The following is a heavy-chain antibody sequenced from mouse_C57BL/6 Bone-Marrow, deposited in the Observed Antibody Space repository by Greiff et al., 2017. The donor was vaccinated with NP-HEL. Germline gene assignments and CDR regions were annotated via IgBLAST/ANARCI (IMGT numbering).Heavy chain of an antibody. CDR1: GYTFTDYY. Sequence: EVQLQQSGPVLVKPGASVKMSCKASGYTFTDYYMNWVKQSHGKSLEWIGVINPYNGGTSYNQKFKGKATLTVDKSSSTAYMELNSLTSEDSAVYYCARDGEVVGYFDVWGTGTTVTVSS. V-gene: IGHV1-19*01. CDR3: ARDGEVVGYFDV. J-gene: IGHJ1*03. CDR2: INPYNGGT. D-gene: IGHD1-1*01.